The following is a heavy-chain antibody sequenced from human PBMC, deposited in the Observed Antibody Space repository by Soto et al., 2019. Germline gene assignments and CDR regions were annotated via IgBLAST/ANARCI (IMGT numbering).Heavy chain of an antibody. D-gene: IGHD2-2*01. CDR2: IIPILGIA. CDR3: AREGPVPAAMPYYYYYYMDV. CDR1: GGTFSSYT. V-gene: IGHV1-69*04. J-gene: IGHJ6*03. Sequence: SVKVSCKASGGTFSSYTISWVRQAPGQGLEWMGRIIPILGIANYAQKFQGRVTITADKSTSTAYMELSSLRSEDTAVYYCAREGPVPAAMPYYYYYYMDVWGKGTTVTVSS.